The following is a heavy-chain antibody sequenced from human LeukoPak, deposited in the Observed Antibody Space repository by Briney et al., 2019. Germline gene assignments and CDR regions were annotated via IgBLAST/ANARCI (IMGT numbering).Heavy chain of an antibody. Sequence: PGGSLRLSCAASGFTFSSYWMSWVRQAPGKGLEWVANIKQDGSEKYYVDSVKGRFTISRDNAKNSLYLQMNSLRAEDTAVYYCAKDLMQYYYESSGRNTDYWGQGTLVTVSS. CDR3: AKDLMQYYYESSGRNTDY. D-gene: IGHD3-22*01. CDR1: GFTFSSYW. J-gene: IGHJ4*02. CDR2: IKQDGSEK. V-gene: IGHV3-7*01.